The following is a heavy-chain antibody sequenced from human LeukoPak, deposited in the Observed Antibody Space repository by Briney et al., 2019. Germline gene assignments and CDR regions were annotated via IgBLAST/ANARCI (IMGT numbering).Heavy chain of an antibody. CDR3: ARAINPGIAVAGLLDP. D-gene: IGHD6-19*01. Sequence: SETLSLTCTVSGGSISSGGYYWSWIRQHPGKGLEWIGYIYYSGSTYYNPSLKSRVTISVDTSKNQFSLKLSSVTAADTAVYYCARAINPGIAVAGLLDPWGQGTLVTVSS. CDR2: IYYSGST. V-gene: IGHV4-31*03. CDR1: GGSISSGGYY. J-gene: IGHJ5*02.